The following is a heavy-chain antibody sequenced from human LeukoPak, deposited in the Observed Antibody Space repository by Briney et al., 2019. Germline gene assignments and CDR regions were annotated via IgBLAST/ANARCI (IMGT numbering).Heavy chain of an antibody. CDR1: GFTFSSYS. J-gene: IGHJ4*02. V-gene: IGHV3-21*01. CDR3: ARDREDYDYVWGSYRYSYLDY. D-gene: IGHD3-16*02. CDR2: ISSSSSYI. Sequence: PGGSLRLSCAASGFTFSSYSMNWVRQAPGKGLEWVSSISSSSSYIYYADSVKGRFTISRDNSKNTLYLQMNSLRAEDTAVYYCARDREDYDYVWGSYRYSYLDYWGQGTLVTVSS.